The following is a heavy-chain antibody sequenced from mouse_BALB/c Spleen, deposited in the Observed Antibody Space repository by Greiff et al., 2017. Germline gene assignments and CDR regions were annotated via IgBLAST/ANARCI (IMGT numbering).Heavy chain of an antibody. D-gene: IGHD2-4*01. CDR2: ISSGGST. V-gene: IGHV5-6-5*01. CDR3: ARGSTMITPYCFDY. Sequence: VESGGGLVKPGGSLKLSCAASGFTFSRYAMSWVRQTPEKRLEWVASISSGGSTYYPDSVKGRFTISRDNARNILYLQMSSLRSEDTAMYYCARGSTMITPYCFDYWGQGTTLTVSS. J-gene: IGHJ2*01. CDR1: GFTFSRYA.